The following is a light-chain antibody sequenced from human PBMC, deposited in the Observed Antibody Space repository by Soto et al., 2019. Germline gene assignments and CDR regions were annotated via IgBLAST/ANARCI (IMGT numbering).Light chain of an antibody. CDR2: DVT. V-gene: IGLV2-11*01. CDR3: CSYAGTNSYV. J-gene: IGLJ1*01. Sequence: QSALTQPRSVSGSPGQSVTISCTGTSSDVGGYNYVSWYQQHPDKAPKLMIYDVTKRPSGVPHRFSGSKSDNTASLTISGLQAEDEADYYCCSYAGTNSYVFGNGTKVTV. CDR1: SSDVGGYNY.